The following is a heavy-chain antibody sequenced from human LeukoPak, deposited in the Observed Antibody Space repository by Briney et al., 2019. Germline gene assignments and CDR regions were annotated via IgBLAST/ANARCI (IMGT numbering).Heavy chain of an antibody. Sequence: GGSLRLSCTASQFTLGDYAMSWVRQAPGRGLEWVSAMTPSGDTYYIDSVGGRFTISRDNSKNTLYLQMNNLRVEDTAVYYCAKDDVTGFGDYDAFDIWGQGTMVTASS. CDR2: MTPSGDT. CDR3: AKDDVTGFGDYDAFDI. D-gene: IGHD4-17*01. V-gene: IGHV3-23*01. CDR1: QFTLGDYA. J-gene: IGHJ3*02.